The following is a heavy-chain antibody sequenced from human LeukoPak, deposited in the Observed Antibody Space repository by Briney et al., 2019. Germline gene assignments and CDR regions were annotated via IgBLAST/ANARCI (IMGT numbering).Heavy chain of an antibody. V-gene: IGHV4-34*01. CDR1: GGSFSGYY. CDR3: ARSSGVLRNWFDP. D-gene: IGHD2-8*01. J-gene: IGHJ5*02. CDR2: INHSGST. Sequence: SETLSLTCAVYGGSFSGYYWSWIRQPPGKGLEWIGEINHSGSTNYNPSLKSLVTISVDTSKNQFSLKLSSVTAADTAVYYCARSSGVLRNWFDPWGQGTLVTVSS.